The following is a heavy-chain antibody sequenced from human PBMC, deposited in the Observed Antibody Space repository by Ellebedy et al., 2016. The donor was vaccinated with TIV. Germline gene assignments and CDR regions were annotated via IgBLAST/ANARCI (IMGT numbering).Heavy chain of an antibody. J-gene: IGHJ4*02. CDR3: ARDAWGTSGYYLPYFDY. CDR2: INPNGGGT. CDR1: GYTFTDFH. V-gene: IGHV1-2*02. Sequence: ASVKVSCRTSGYTFTDFHIHWVRQAPGQGLEWMGRINPNGGGTYFAQNFQGRVTMTTDTSINSVYMELNWLTSDDTAVYHCARDAWGTSGYYLPYFDYWGQGTLVTVSS. D-gene: IGHD3-22*01.